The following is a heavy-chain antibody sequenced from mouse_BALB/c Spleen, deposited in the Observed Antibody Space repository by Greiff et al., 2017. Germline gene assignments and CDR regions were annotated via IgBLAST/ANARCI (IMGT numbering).Heavy chain of an antibody. D-gene: IGHD4-1*01. CDR3: ARWERAWFAY. Sequence: QVQLQQSGAELVRPGVSVKISCKGSGYTFTDYAMHWVKQSHAKSLEWIGVISTYYGDASYNQKFKGKATLTSDKSSSTAYMELSSLTSEDSAVYYCARWERAWFAYWGQGTLVTVSA. V-gene: IGHV1S137*01. J-gene: IGHJ3*01. CDR2: ISTYYGDA. CDR1: GYTFTDYA.